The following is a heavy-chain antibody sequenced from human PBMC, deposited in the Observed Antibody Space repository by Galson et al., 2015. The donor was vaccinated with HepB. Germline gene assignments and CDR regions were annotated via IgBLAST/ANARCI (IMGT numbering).Heavy chain of an antibody. V-gene: IGHV3-48*01. Sequence: SLRLSCAASGFTFSSYSMNWVRQAPGKGLEWVSYISSSSSTIYYADSVKGRFTISRDNAKNSLYLQMNSLRAEDTAVYYCARSGGWELLYFDYWGQGTLVTVSS. CDR1: GFTFSSYS. CDR3: ARSGGWELLYFDY. CDR2: ISSSSSTI. J-gene: IGHJ4*02. D-gene: IGHD1-26*01.